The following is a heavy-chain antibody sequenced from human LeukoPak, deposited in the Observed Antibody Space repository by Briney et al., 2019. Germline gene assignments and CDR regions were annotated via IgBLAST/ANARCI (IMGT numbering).Heavy chain of an antibody. CDR2: SYYTDST. V-gene: IGHV4-31*03. CDR3: GRGIYEHWTGYDLDS. Sequence: PAETLSLTCSVSGGSITSCRYYWTCIRQYPEKGLEWTGYSYYTDSTHSKPSLKSRAATTHDKSKNQFSLNLTSTTAADTAVYYCGRGIYEHWTGYDLDSWGQGTLVTVSS. D-gene: IGHD3/OR15-3a*01. CDR1: GGSITSCRYY. J-gene: IGHJ4*02.